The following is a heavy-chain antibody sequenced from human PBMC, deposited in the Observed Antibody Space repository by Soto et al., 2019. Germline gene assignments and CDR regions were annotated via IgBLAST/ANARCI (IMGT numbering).Heavy chain of an antibody. Sequence: PSETLTRTCAVSGCTKIRNGYYWSWIRQHTGKGLEWIAYISYSGSAYSNPSLKSRVTISADTSKNQFSLRLTSVTAADTAVYFCARATPAGSADFWGQGTLVTVSS. J-gene: IGHJ4*02. CDR1: GCTKIRNGYY. D-gene: IGHD2-2*01. V-gene: IGHV4-31*11. CDR3: ARATPAGSADF. CDR2: ISYSGSA.